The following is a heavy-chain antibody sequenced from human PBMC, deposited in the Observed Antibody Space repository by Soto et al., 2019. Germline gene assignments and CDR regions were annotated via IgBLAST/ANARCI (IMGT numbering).Heavy chain of an antibody. CDR1: GFTFCDYS. CDR3: TRDSNVTDTNFYGMDV. Sequence: SLILSCTGCGFTFCDYSMEWFRQAPGKWVEWVGFIRSKAYGGTTEYAASVKGIFTISRDDSKSVAYLQMNSLKTEDTAVYYCTRDSNVTDTNFYGMDVWGQGTTVTVSS. V-gene: IGHV3-49*03. J-gene: IGHJ6*02. CDR2: IRSKAYGGTT. D-gene: IGHD2-21*02.